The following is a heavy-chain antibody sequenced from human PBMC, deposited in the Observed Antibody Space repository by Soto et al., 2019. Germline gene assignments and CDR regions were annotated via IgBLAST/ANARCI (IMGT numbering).Heavy chain of an antibody. J-gene: IGHJ2*01. CDR2: ISYDGSNK. Sequence: QVQLVESGGGVVQPGRSLRLSCAASGFTFSSYGMHWVRQAPGKGLEWVAVISYDGSNKYYADSVKGRFTISRDNSKNTLYLQMNSLRAEDTAVYYCAKDLSGYRAVAWDFDLWGRGTLVTVSS. D-gene: IGHD5-18*01. CDR3: AKDLSGYRAVAWDFDL. CDR1: GFTFSSYG. V-gene: IGHV3-30*18.